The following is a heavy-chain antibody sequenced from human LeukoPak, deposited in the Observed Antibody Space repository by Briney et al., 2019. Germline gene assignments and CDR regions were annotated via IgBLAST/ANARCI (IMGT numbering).Heavy chain of an antibody. J-gene: IGHJ3*02. CDR3: ARRGYYGDDAFDI. CDR1: GFTFSNYN. V-gene: IGHV3-21*04. D-gene: IGHD3-22*01. Sequence: GGSLRLSCAASGFTFSNYNMNWVRQAPGKGLEWVSSITSTSSYIYYADSVKGRFTISRGNAKNSLYLQMNSLRAEDTAVYYCARRGYYGDDAFDIWGQGTMVTVSS. CDR2: ITSTSSYI.